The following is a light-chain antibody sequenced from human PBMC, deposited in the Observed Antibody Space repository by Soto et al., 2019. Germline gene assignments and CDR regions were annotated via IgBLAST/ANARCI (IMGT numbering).Light chain of an antibody. CDR3: HQYNTWPPGT. CDR2: GAS. Sequence: EIVLTQSPAPLSVSPGERATLSCRASQSVGGNLAWYQQKPGRAPRLLVYGASTRATGISARSSGSGSGTAFTLPISCLQSDAFAVYYCHQYNTWPPGTFGQRTKLEMK. V-gene: IGKV3-15*01. CDR1: QSVGGN. J-gene: IGKJ2*02.